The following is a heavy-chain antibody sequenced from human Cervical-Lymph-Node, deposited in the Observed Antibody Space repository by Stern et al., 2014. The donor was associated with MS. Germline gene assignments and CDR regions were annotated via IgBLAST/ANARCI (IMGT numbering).Heavy chain of an antibody. Sequence: VQLVQSGAEVKKAGESLKISCKCSGYSLTTYWIGWVRQMPRKGPEWMGIINPRDSDTRYSPSFQGQVTISADKSISTAYLQWSSLKVSDTAMYYCARQYSASDFDCWGQGTLVTVSS. CDR2: INPRDSDT. CDR3: ARQYSASDFDC. CDR1: GYSLTTYW. V-gene: IGHV5-51*01. J-gene: IGHJ4*02. D-gene: IGHD5-12*01.